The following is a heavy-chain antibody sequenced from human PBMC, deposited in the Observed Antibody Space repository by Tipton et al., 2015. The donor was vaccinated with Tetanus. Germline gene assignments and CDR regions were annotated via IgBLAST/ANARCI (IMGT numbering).Heavy chain of an antibody. J-gene: IGHJ3*02. Sequence: TLSLTCTIYGGTFSGYYCSWIRQPPGRGLEWIGEIHPSGSTNYNPSLTSRVTLSQDTSKSQFSLKLSSVIAADTAMYYCARWTASGKGAFDIWGQGTMVTVSS. CDR1: GGTFSGYY. CDR2: IHPSGST. V-gene: IGHV4-34*01. D-gene: IGHD3/OR15-3a*01. CDR3: ARWTASGKGAFDI.